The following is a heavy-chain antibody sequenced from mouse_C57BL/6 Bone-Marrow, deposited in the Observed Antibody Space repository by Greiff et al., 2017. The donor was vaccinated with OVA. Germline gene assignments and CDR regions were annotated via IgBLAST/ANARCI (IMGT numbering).Heavy chain of an antibody. V-gene: IGHV5-9*04. CDR1: GFTFSSYT. CDR3: ARRGAYDYDVFAY. Sequence: EVHLVESGGGLVKPGGSLKLSCAASGFTFSSYTMSWVRQTPEKRLEWVATISGGGGNTYYPDSVKGRFTISRDNAKNTLYLQMSSLRSEDKAVYYCARRGAYDYDVFAYWGQGTLVTVSA. CDR2: ISGGGGNT. D-gene: IGHD2-4*01. J-gene: IGHJ3*01.